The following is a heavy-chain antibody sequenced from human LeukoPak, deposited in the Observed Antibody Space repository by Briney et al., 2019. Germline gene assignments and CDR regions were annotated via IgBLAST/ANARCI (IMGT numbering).Heavy chain of an antibody. CDR1: GGSVDTYY. J-gene: IGHJ5*02. Sequence: PLETLSLTCTVSGGSVDTYYWSWIRQPLGKGLEWIGYIHYSGSTNYNPSLKSRVSISVDTSKNLFSLKLNPVTAADTAVYYCARDIGDDYTNWFDPWGQGTLVTVSS. CDR3: ARDIGDDYTNWFDP. D-gene: IGHD5-24*01. CDR2: IHYSGST. V-gene: IGHV4-59*02.